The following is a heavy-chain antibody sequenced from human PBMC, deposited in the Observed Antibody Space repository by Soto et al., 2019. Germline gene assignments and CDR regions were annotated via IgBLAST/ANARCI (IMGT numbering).Heavy chain of an antibody. CDR3: ARAGIAAAYRYMDV. J-gene: IGHJ6*03. CDR1: GGSISSYY. Sequence: QVQLQESGPGLVKPSETLSLTCTVSGGSISSYYWSWIRQPPGKGLEWIGYIYYSGSTNYNPSLKSRVTISVDTSKNQFSLKLSSVTAADTAVYYCARAGIAAAYRYMDVWGKGTTVTVSS. V-gene: IGHV4-59*01. D-gene: IGHD6-13*01. CDR2: IYYSGST.